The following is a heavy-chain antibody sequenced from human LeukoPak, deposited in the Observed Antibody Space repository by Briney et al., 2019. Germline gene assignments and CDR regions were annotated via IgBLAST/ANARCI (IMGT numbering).Heavy chain of an antibody. V-gene: IGHV1-8*01. CDR1: GYTFTSYD. CDR3: ARGQGYSGYQDY. D-gene: IGHD5-12*01. Sequence: GASVKVSCKASGYTFTSYDINWVRQATGQGLEWMGWMNPNSGNTGYAQKFQGRVTMTSNTSISTAYMELSSLRSEDTAVYYCARGQGYSGYQDYWGQGTLVTVSS. J-gene: IGHJ4*02. CDR2: MNPNSGNT.